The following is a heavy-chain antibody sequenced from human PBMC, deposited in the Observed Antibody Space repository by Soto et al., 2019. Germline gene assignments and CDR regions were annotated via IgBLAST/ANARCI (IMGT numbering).Heavy chain of an antibody. Sequence: SLSLSSALSSFFVKNYALNCVPQVESKGLEWEASISGDVYNKYYEGSMKGRLTISRYNSKNTLSLQATSLRGEDPSVYECKKSSAGSSAVGMDYGGPGTLVTVS. CDR1: SFFVKNYA. J-gene: IGHJ4*02. CDR3: KKSSAGSSAVGMDY. CDR2: ISGDVYNK. V-gene: IGHV3-30*04. D-gene: IGHD3-22*01.